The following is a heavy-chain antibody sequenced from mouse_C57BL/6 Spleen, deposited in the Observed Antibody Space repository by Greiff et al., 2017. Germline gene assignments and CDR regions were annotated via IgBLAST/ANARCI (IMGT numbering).Heavy chain of an antibody. D-gene: IGHD2-3*01. J-gene: IGHJ3*01. Sequence: EVKLVESGEGLVKPGGSLKLSCAASGFTFSSYAMSWVRQTPEKRLEWVAYISSGGDYIYYADTVKGRFTISRDNARNTLYLQMSSLKSEDTAMYYCTRDRGLLVWFAYWGQGTLVTVSA. CDR1: GFTFSSYA. V-gene: IGHV5-9-1*02. CDR3: TRDRGLLVWFAY. CDR2: ISSGGDYI.